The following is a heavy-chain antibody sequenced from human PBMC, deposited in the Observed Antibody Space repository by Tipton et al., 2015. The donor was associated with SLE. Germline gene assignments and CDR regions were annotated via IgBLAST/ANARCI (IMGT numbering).Heavy chain of an antibody. CDR2: ISRDSYYI. D-gene: IGHD5-24*01. CDR3: VKWLEGY. CDR1: GFTFSDYN. Sequence: GSLRLSCVVSGFTFSDYNINWVRQAPGKGLEWVASISRDSYYIYYADSVKGRFTVSRDNSKNTLYLEMNSLRVEDTAVYYRVKWLEGYWGQGTLVTVSS. V-gene: IGHV3-21*01. J-gene: IGHJ4*02.